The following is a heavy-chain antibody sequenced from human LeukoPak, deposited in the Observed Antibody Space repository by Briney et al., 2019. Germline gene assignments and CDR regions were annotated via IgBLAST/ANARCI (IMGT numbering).Heavy chain of an antibody. D-gene: IGHD2-8*02. CDR2: MKANSGDT. CDR3: ARGFCTGHACYTAEYLPH. V-gene: IGHV1-8*01. CDR1: GYTFDNFE. J-gene: IGHJ1*01. Sequence: GASVKVSCKASGYTFDNFEIIWVRQAPGQGLEWMGWMKANSGDTGYPEKFRGRVTMTRDTSRNTAYMELSSLTSEDTAVYYYARGFCTGHACYTAEYLPHWGQGTLITVSS.